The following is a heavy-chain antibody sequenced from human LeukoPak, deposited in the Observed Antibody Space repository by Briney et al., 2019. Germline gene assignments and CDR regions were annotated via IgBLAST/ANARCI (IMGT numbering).Heavy chain of an antibody. CDR2: ISAYNGNT. V-gene: IGHV1-18*01. J-gene: IGHJ3*02. CDR1: GYTFTSYG. D-gene: IGHD6-6*01. Sequence: GASVKVSCKASGYTFTSYGISWVRQAPGQGLEWMGWISAYNGNTNYAQKLQGRVTMTTDTSTSTAYMELRSLRSEDTAVYYCAGLGSSSSTNAFDIWGQGTMVTVSS. CDR3: AGLGSSSSTNAFDI.